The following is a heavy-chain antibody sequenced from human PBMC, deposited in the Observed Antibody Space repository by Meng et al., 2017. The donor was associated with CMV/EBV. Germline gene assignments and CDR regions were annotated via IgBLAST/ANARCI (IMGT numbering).Heavy chain of an antibody. Sequence: LESGGGVFKPGSCLRLSCAAFGFTFSSYAMHWVRQAPGKGLEWGAVISYDGSNKYYADSVKGRFTISRDNSKNTLHLQMNSLRAEDTAVYYCAGYSEPDYWGQGTLVTVSS. CDR1: GFTFSSYA. J-gene: IGHJ4*02. CDR3: AGYSEPDY. V-gene: IGHV3-30-3*01. CDR2: ISYDGSNK. D-gene: IGHD2-15*01.